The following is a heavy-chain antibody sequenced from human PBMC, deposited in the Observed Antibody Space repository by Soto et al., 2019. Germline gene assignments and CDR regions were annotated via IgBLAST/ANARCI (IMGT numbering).Heavy chain of an antibody. CDR3: ARVRQRITMVRGVPPGYYYGMDV. D-gene: IGHD3-10*01. J-gene: IGHJ6*02. Sequence: SETLSLTCIVSGGSLSSGHYYWSWIRQHPGKGLEWIGYIYYSGSTYYNPSLKSRITISVDTSKNQFSLKLSSVTAADTAVYYCARVRQRITMVRGVPPGYYYGMDVWGQGTTVT. CDR2: IYYSGST. V-gene: IGHV4-31*03. CDR1: GGSLSSGHYY.